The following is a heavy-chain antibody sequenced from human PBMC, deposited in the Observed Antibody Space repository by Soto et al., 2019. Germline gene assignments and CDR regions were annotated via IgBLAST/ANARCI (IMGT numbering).Heavy chain of an antibody. CDR2: INHSRST. V-gene: IGHV4-34*01. J-gene: IGHJ4*02. Sequence: LETLSLTCAVYGGSFSGYYWTWIRQPPGTGLEWIGEINHSRSTNYNPSLKSRVTISVDTSKNQFSLKLTSVTAADTAVYYCARDKITGLFDYWGQGTLVTVS. D-gene: IGHD2-8*02. CDR3: ARDKITGLFDY. CDR1: GGSFSGYY.